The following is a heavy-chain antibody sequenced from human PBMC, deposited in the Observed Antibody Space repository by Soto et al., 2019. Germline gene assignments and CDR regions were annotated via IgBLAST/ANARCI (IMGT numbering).Heavy chain of an antibody. Sequence: SETLSLTCTVSGGSISSSGYYWGWIRQPPGKGLEWIGSIYYSGSTYYNPSLKSRVTISVDTSKNQFSLKLSSVTAADTAVYYCAKQALGYCSGGSCYSRSGGYYYYGMDVWGQGTTVTVSS. V-gene: IGHV4-39*01. D-gene: IGHD2-15*01. CDR3: AKQALGYCSGGSCYSRSGGYYYYGMDV. J-gene: IGHJ6*02. CDR2: IYYSGST. CDR1: GGSISSSGYY.